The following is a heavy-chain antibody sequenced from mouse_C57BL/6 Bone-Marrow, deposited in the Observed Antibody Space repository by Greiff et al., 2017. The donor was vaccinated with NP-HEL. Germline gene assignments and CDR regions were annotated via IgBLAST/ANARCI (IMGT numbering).Heavy chain of an antibody. CDR1: GYTFTEYT. V-gene: IGHV1-62-2*01. CDR3: ARHGYYYGSSYAVLYFDY. D-gene: IGHD1-1*01. CDR2: FYPGSGSI. Sequence: QVQLQQSGAELVKPGASVKLSCKASGYTFTEYTIHWVKQRSGQGLEWIGWFYPGSGSIKYNEKFKDKATLTADKSSSTVYIELSSLTSGDSAVYFCARHGYYYGSSYAVLYFDYWGQGTTLTVSS. J-gene: IGHJ2*01.